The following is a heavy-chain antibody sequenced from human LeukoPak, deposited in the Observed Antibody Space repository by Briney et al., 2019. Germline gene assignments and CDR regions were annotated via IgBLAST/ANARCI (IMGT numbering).Heavy chain of an antibody. Sequence: SETLSLTCAVSGGSITGHYWSWIRQPAEERVEWIGRIHTSGTTSYNPSLKSRVTMSVDTSKNQFSLKLSSVTAADTAIYYCARGGVVVAAATFDHWGQGTLVTVSS. J-gene: IGHJ4*02. CDR1: GGSITGHY. CDR2: IHTSGTT. D-gene: IGHD2-15*01. V-gene: IGHV4-4*07. CDR3: ARGGVVVAAATFDH.